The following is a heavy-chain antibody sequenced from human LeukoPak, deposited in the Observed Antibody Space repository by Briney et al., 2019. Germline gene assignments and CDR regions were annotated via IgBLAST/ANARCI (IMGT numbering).Heavy chain of an antibody. V-gene: IGHV3-23*01. D-gene: IGHD6-13*01. Sequence: GGSLRLSCAASGFTFSNYGVSWVRQAPGKGLEWISGIRSAVDTTHYADSVKGRFTISRDNSKNTLYLQMNSLRAEYTAVYYCARALGIAAAAASGYWGQGTLVTVSS. J-gene: IGHJ4*02. CDR2: IRSAVDTT. CDR1: GFTFSNYG. CDR3: ARALGIAAAAASGY.